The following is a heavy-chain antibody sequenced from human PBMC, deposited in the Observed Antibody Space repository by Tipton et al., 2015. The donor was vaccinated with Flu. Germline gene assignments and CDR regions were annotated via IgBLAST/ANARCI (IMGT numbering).Heavy chain of an antibody. CDR3: AKDKRHSGYDQTFDY. CDR1: GGTFSSYA. V-gene: IGHV1-69*06. D-gene: IGHD5-12*01. CDR2: IIPIFGTA. Sequence: QLVQSGAEVKKPGASVKVSCKASGGTFSSYAISWVRQAPGQGLEWMGGIIPIFGTANYAQKFQGRVTITADKSTSTAYMELSSLRSEDTAVYYCAKDKRHSGYDQTFDYWGQGTLVTVSS. J-gene: IGHJ4*02.